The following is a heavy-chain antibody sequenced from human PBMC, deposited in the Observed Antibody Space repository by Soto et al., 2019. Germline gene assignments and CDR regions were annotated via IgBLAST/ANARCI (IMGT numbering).Heavy chain of an antibody. CDR2: ISTGSSYI. D-gene: IGHD3-3*01. V-gene: IGHV3-21*02. Sequence: EVQLVESGGGLVNPGGSLRLSCEASGFTFSDYSMNWVRQAPGKGLEWVSPISTGSSYIYYAASVKGRFTTSRDDAENSLHLQMLSLRAEDTAIYYCVRDQPGDRDFWSGYLNPGYFQYWGQGTLVTVSS. CDR3: VRDQPGDRDFWSGYLNPGYFQY. CDR1: GFTFSDYS. J-gene: IGHJ1*01.